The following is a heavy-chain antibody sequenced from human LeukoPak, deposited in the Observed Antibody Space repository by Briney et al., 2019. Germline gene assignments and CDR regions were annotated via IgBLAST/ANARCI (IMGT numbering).Heavy chain of an antibody. CDR2: LRGGGET. Sequence: GGSLRLSCAASGFTFSSYAMSWVRQAPGKGLEWVSSLRGGGETFYADSAKGRFTLSSDDSRNTVYLQLNNLRVADKAVYFCAKSCWVSSADADVWGKGTLVTVSS. CDR1: GFTFSSYA. V-gene: IGHV3-23*01. J-gene: IGHJ4*02. D-gene: IGHD3-3*01. CDR3: AKSCWVSSADADV.